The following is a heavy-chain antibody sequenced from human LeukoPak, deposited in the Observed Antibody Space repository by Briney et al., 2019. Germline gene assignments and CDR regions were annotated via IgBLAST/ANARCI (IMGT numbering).Heavy chain of an antibody. CDR2: FDPEDGET. Sequence: ASVKVSCKVSGYTLTELSMHWVRQAPGKGLEWMGDFDPEDGETIYAQKFQGRVTMTEDTSTDTAYMELSSRRSDDTAVYYCATVNQDDFWSGYYTDYYYYYYMDVWGKGTTVTVSS. J-gene: IGHJ6*03. V-gene: IGHV1-24*01. CDR3: ATVNQDDFWSGYYTDYYYYYYMDV. CDR1: GYTLTELS. D-gene: IGHD3-3*01.